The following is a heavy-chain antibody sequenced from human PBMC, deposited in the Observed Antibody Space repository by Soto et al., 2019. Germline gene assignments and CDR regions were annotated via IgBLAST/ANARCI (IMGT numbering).Heavy chain of an antibody. J-gene: IGHJ1*01. CDR2: IKSKTDGGTT. D-gene: IGHD1-26*01. CDR1: GFTFSNAW. V-gene: IGHV3-15*01. Sequence: GGSLRLSCAASGFTFSNAWMSWVRQAPGKGLEWVGRIKSKTDGGTTDYAAPVKGRFTISRDDSKNTLYLQMNSLKTEDTAVYYCTTDREWELFFQHWGQGTLVTVSS. CDR3: TTDREWELFFQH.